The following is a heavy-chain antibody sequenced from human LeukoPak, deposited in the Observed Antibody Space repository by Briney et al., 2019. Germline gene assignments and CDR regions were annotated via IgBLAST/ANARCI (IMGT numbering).Heavy chain of an antibody. CDR1: GYTFTSYD. CDR2: INPSGGST. J-gene: IGHJ4*02. V-gene: IGHV1-46*01. CDR3: ARGHGRIAVAGTASYFDY. D-gene: IGHD6-19*01. Sequence: GASVKVSCKASGYTFTSYDIHWVRQATGQGLEWMGIINPSGGSTSYAQKFQGRVTMTRDTSTSTVYMELSSLRSEDTAVYYCARGHGRIAVAGTASYFDYWGQGTLVTVSS.